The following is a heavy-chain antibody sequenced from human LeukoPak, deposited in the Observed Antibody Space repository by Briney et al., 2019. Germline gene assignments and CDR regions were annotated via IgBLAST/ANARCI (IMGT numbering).Heavy chain of an antibody. D-gene: IGHD6-19*01. CDR2: IYPGDSDT. CDR1: GYSFTSYW. CDR3: ARQYRRYSSGWSNDAFDI. Sequence: GESLKISFKGSGYSFTSYWIGWVRQMPGKGLEWMGIIYPGDSDTRYSPSFQGQVTISADKSISTAYLQWSSLKASDTAMYYCARQYRRYSSGWSNDAFDIWGQGTMVTVSS. J-gene: IGHJ3*02. V-gene: IGHV5-51*01.